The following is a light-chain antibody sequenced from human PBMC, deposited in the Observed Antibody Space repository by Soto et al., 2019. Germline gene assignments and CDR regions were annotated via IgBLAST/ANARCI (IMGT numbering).Light chain of an antibody. CDR2: EVS. CDR3: SSYTTTNTYV. V-gene: IGLV2-14*01. Sequence: VLTQPASVSGSPGQSITISCTGTSSDVGGYNYVSWYQQHPGKAPKLMIYEVSNRPSGVSNRFSGSKSGNTASLTISGLQAEDEADYYCSSYTTTNTYVFGSGTKVTVL. CDR1: SSDVGGYNY. J-gene: IGLJ1*01.